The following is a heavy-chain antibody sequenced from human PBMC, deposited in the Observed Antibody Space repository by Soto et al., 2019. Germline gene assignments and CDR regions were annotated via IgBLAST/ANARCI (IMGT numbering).Heavy chain of an antibody. CDR2: INHSGST. V-gene: IGHV4-34*01. CDR3: ARGGIDDYIWGSYRFTPIRFDY. D-gene: IGHD3-16*02. Sequence: SETLSLTCAVYGGSFSGYYWSWIRQPPGKGLEWIGEINHSGSTNYNPSLKSRVTISVDTSKNQFSLKLSSVTAADTAVYYCARGGIDDYIWGSYRFTPIRFDYWGQGTLVTVSS. J-gene: IGHJ4*02. CDR1: GGSFSGYY.